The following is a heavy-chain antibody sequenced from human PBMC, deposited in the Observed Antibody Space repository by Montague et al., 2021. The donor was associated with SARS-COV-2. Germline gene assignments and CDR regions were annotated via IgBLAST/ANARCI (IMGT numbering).Heavy chain of an antibody. V-gene: IGHV3-20*04. J-gene: IGHJ4*02. D-gene: IGHD5-18*01. CDR2: ITRNGDST. CDR3: VRGYNYGPLDY. CDR1: GFIFDDYG. Sequence: SLRLSCAASGFIFDDYGMSWVRQVPGKGLEWVSGITRNGDSTSHADSVKGRFTISRDNAKNSLSLQMNSLRAEDTAFYYCVRGYNYGPLDYWGQGILVTVSS.